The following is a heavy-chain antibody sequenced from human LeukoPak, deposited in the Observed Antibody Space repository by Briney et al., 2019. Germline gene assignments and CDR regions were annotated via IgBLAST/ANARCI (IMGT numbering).Heavy chain of an antibody. D-gene: IGHD3-3*01. CDR2: IYYSGST. V-gene: IGHV4-31*03. Sequence: PSQTLSLTCTVSGGSISSGGYYWSWIRQHPGKGLEWIGYIYYSGSTYYNPSLKSRVTISVDTFKNQFSLKLSSVTAADTAVYYCVSSTRYYDFWCGYYPHGYYYGMDVWGQGTTVTVSS. J-gene: IGHJ6*02. CDR3: VSSTRYYDFWCGYYPHGYYYGMDV. CDR1: GGSISSGGYY.